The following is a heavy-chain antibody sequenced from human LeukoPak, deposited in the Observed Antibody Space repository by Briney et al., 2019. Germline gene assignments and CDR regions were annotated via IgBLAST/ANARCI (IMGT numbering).Heavy chain of an antibody. Sequence: SETLSLTCTVSGGSISSSSYYWGWIRQPPGKGLEWTGSIYYSGSTYYNPSLKSRVTISVDTSKNQFSLKLSSVTAADTAVYYCARREFSGYYDSSGYYKIWGQGTMVTVSS. D-gene: IGHD3-22*01. CDR2: IYYSGST. CDR3: ARREFSGYYDSSGYYKI. J-gene: IGHJ3*02. CDR1: GGSISSSSYY. V-gene: IGHV4-39*01.